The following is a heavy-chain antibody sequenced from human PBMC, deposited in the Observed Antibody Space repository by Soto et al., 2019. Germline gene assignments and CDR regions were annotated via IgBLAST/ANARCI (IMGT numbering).Heavy chain of an antibody. CDR2: IFYTGNT. CDR1: GIAISNDNYH. V-gene: IGHV4-39*01. D-gene: IGHD1-26*01. CDR3: ARRYGSAIDY. J-gene: IGHJ4*02. Sequence: SETLSLTCTVSGIAISNDNYHWGWIRQPPGKGLEWIGSIFYTGNTYYKSSLESRITISVDTSKNQFSLNLRSVTAADTAVYYCARRYGSAIDYWGQGTLVTVSS.